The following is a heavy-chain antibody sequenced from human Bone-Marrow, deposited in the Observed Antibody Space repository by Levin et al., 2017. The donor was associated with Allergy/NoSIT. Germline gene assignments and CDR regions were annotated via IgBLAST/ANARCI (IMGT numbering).Heavy chain of an antibody. CDR1: GGTFSSYT. D-gene: IGHD2-21*02. CDR3: ARLYCGGDCYSEEYFQH. CDR2: IIPILGIA. V-gene: IGHV1-69*02. J-gene: IGHJ1*01. Sequence: KISCKASGGTFSSYTISWVRQAPGQGLEWMGRIIPILGIANYAQKFQGRVTITADKSTSTAYMELSSLRSEDTAVYYCARLYCGGDCYSEEYFQHWGQGTLVTVSS.